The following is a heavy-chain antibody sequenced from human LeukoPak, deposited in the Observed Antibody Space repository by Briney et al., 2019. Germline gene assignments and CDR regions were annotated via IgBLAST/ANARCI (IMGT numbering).Heavy chain of an antibody. J-gene: IGHJ2*01. D-gene: IGHD6-6*01. CDR3: AREPYSSSPSVEYFDL. V-gene: IGHV4-30-4*08. CDR1: GGSISSGDYY. CDR2: IYYSGST. Sequence: SSETLSLTCTVSGGSISSGDYYWSWIRQPPGKGLEWIGYIYYSGSTYYNPSLKSRVTISVDTSKNQFSLKLSSVTAADTAVYYCAREPYSSSPSVEYFDLWGRGTLVTVSS.